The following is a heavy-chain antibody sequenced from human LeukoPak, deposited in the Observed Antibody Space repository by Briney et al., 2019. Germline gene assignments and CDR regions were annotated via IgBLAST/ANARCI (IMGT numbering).Heavy chain of an antibody. D-gene: IGHD3-22*01. J-gene: IGHJ4*02. V-gene: IGHV3-30-3*01. CDR2: ISYDGSNK. Sequence: TGGSLRLSCAASGFTFSSYAMHWARQAPGKGLEWVAVISYDGSNKYYADSVKGRFTISRDNSKNTLYLQMNSLRAEDTAVYYCTVVVIRYYFDYWGQGTLVTVSS. CDR3: TVVVIRYYFDY. CDR1: GFTFSSYA.